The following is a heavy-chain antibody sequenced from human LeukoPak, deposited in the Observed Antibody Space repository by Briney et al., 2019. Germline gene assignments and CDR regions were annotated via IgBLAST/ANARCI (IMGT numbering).Heavy chain of an antibody. J-gene: IGHJ3*02. Sequence: GGSLRLSCAVSGFIFSNYAMTWVRRAPGKGLEWVSSIEGDGSASYYADSVKGRFAISRDDPKNTLYLQLTSLRVEDTAIYFCVKDMVQRNGIFDPFDIWGQGTMVTVSS. V-gene: IGHV3-23*01. CDR1: GFIFSNYA. D-gene: IGHD3-10*01. CDR2: IEGDGSAS. CDR3: VKDMVQRNGIFDPFDI.